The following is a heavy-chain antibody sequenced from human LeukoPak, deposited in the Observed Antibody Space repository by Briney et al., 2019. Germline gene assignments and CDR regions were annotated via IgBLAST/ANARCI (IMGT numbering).Heavy chain of an antibody. CDR1: GGSISSGGYY. J-gene: IGHJ3*02. Sequence: SQTLSLTCTVSGGSISSGGYYWSWIRQPPGKGLEWIGYIYHSGSTYYNPSLKSRVTISVDTSKNQFSLKLSSVTAADTAVYYCARIHYDIKKISFDIWGQGTMVTVSS. D-gene: IGHD3-3*01. CDR3: ARIHYDIKKISFDI. CDR2: IYHSGST. V-gene: IGHV4-30-2*01.